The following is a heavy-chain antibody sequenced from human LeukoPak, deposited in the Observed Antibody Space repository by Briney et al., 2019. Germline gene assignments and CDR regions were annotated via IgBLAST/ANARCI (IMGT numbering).Heavy chain of an antibody. CDR1: GGSFSGYY. CDR2: IYYSGST. D-gene: IGHD6-19*01. V-gene: IGHV4-59*01. J-gene: IGHJ6*03. CDR3: ARAKKQWLGRAYYYYYMDV. Sequence: PSETLSLTCAVYGGSFSGYYWSWIRQPPGKGLEWIGYIYYSGSTNYNPSLKSRVTISVDTSKNQFSLKLSSVTAADTAVYYCARAKKQWLGRAYYYYYMDVWGKGTTVTVSS.